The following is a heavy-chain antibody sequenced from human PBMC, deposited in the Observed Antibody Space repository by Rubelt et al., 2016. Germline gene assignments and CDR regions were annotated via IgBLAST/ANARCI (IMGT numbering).Heavy chain of an antibody. J-gene: IGHJ4*02. CDR2: ISTDGSAT. CDR3: GKVGVRGVIITFVDY. V-gene: IGHV3-23*01. Sequence: KVLVWVSRISTDGSATDYADSVKGRFTISRDNSKNTLYLQMNSLRAEDTAVYYCGKVGVRGVIITFVDYWGQGTLVTVSS. D-gene: IGHD3-10*01.